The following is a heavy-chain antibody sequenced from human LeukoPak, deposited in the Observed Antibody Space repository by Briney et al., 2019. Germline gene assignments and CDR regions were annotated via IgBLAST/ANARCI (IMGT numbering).Heavy chain of an antibody. CDR1: GYTFTNYY. CDR3: ARSAVVISAAGTLNWFDS. V-gene: IGHV1-46*01. J-gene: IGHJ5*01. D-gene: IGHD6-13*01. CDR2: VNPSGSST. Sequence: ASVKVSCKASGYTFTNYYMHWVRQAPGQGLEWMGIVNPSGSSTTYAQKFQGRVTMTGDTSTSTVYMELSSPRSADTAVYYCARSAVVISAAGTLNWFDSWGQGTQVTVSS.